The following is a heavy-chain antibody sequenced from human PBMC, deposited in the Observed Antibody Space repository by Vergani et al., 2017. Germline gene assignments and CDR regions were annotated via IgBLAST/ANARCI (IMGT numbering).Heavy chain of an antibody. D-gene: IGHD6-19*01. Sequence: QIQLVQSAAEVKKPGAALNVSCKASGYTFRNKDISWLRQAPGQGLEWMGSISPHTGRTNTAQQFQDRVIMTTDTSTSTAYMELRSLRSDDTAVYYCAREQWLPIDYFDYWGQGTLVTVSS. V-gene: IGHV1-18*01. CDR2: ISPHTGRT. CDR3: AREQWLPIDYFDY. CDR1: GYTFRNKD. J-gene: IGHJ4*02.